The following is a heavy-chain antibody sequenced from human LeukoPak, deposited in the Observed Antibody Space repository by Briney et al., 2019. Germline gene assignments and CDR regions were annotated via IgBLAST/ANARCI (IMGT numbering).Heavy chain of an antibody. CDR2: IYYSGST. J-gene: IGHJ4*02. CDR1: GGSISSGGYS. CDR3: ARRTILTTNPYFDY. D-gene: IGHD4/OR15-4a*01. Sequence: SETLSLTCTVSGGSISSGGYSWSWIRQHPGKGLEWIGHIYYSGSTYYNPSLKSRVTISLDTSKNQFSLKLSSVTAADTAVYYCARRTILTTNPYFDYWGQGTLVTVSS. V-gene: IGHV4-31*03.